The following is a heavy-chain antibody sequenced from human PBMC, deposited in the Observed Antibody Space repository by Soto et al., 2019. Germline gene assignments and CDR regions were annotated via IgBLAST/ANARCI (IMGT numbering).Heavy chain of an antibody. Sequence: GGSLRLSCISSGFTFRTYPMNWVRQAPGKGLEWVSEISGFSPNKYYAAFVKRRITISRDNAKNPLYLQMDSLRAEDTAVYYCARDRGYDAHDYYYNAMDVWGQGTTVTVSS. V-gene: IGHV3-21*01. CDR2: ISGFSPNK. CDR1: GFTFRTYP. D-gene: IGHD3-10*01. CDR3: ARDRGYDAHDYYYNAMDV. J-gene: IGHJ6*02.